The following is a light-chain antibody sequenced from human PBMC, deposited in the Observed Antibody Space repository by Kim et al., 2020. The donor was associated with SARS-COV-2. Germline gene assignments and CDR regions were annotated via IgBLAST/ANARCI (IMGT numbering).Light chain of an antibody. V-gene: IGLV2-14*01. CDR1: SSDIGGYNY. J-gene: IGLJ1*01. CDR2: DVI. CDR3: SSYRSGSTFYV. Sequence: QSALTQPASVSGSPGQSITISCTGTSSDIGGYNYVSWYQQYPGKAPKHMIYDVIKRPSGVSNRFSGSKSGNTASLTISGLQAEDEADYYCSSYRSGSTFYVFGTGTKVTVL.